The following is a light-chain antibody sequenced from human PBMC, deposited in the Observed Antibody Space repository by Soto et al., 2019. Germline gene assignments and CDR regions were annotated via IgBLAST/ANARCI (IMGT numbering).Light chain of an antibody. Sequence: QPVLTQSPSASASLGASVKLTCTLNSGHSNYAIAWHQQQPEKGPRYLMRVNSDGSHIKGDGIPDRFSGSSSGAERYLIISSLQSEDEADYYCQTWASGIRVFGGGTQLTVL. CDR3: QTWASGIRV. V-gene: IGLV4-69*01. CDR1: SGHSNYA. CDR2: VNSDGSH. J-gene: IGLJ3*02.